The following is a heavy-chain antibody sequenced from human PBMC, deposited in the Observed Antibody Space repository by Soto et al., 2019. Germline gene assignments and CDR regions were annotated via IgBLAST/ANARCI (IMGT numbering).Heavy chain of an antibody. CDR3: ARDNVVVVAGATFDY. CDR2: INPSGGST. Sequence: ASVQVSCKASGYTFTSYYMHWVRQAPGQGLEWMGKINPSGGSTSYAQKFQGRVTMTRDTSTSTVYMELSSLRSEDTAVYYCARDNVVVVAGATFDYWGQGTPVTVSS. D-gene: IGHD2-15*01. V-gene: IGHV1-46*01. CDR1: GYTFTSYY. J-gene: IGHJ4*02.